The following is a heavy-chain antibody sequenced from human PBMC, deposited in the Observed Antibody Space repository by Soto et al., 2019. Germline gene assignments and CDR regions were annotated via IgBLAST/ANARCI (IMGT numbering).Heavy chain of an antibody. D-gene: IGHD2-15*01. J-gene: IGHJ6*02. Sequence: QVQLVQSGAEVKKPGSSVKVSCKASGGTFSSYAISWVRQAPGQGLEWMGGIIPIFGTANYAQKFQGRVTITADESTSTAYMELSSLRSEDTAVYYCARPLYTYCSGGSCDPPGYYYGMDVWGQGTTVTVSS. CDR1: GGTFSSYA. CDR2: IIPIFGTA. CDR3: ARPLYTYCSGGSCDPPGYYYGMDV. V-gene: IGHV1-69*12.